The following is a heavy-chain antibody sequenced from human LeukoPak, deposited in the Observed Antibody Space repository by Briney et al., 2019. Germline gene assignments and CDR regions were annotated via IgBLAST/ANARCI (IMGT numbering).Heavy chain of an antibody. CDR3: ARGPFPYVAAAGTIHYYYGMDV. CDR2: INPNSGGT. D-gene: IGHD6-13*01. J-gene: IGHJ6*02. Sequence: ASVKVSCKASGYTFTGYYMHWVRQAPGQGLEWMGWINPNSGGTNYAQKFQGRVTMTRDTSISTAYMELSRLRSDDTAVYYCARGPFPYVAAAGTIHYYYGMDVWGQGTTVTVSS. CDR1: GYTFTGYY. V-gene: IGHV1-2*02.